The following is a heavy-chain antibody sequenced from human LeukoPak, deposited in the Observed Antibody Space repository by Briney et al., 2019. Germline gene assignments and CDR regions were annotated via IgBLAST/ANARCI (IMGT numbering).Heavy chain of an antibody. CDR1: GFTFRNSW. D-gene: IGHD3-10*01. CDR2: IKQEGTEK. V-gene: IGHV3-7*01. CDR3: ARDGGGPLD. J-gene: IGHJ4*02. Sequence: GGSLRLSCAASGFTFRNSWMSWVRQAPGQGLEWVANIKQEGTEKNYVDSVKGRFTMSRDNARNSLYLQMNSLRAEDTAVYYCARDGGGPLDWGQGTLVTVSS.